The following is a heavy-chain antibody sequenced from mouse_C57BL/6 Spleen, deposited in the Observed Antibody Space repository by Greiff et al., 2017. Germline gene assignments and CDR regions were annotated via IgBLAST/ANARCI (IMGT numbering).Heavy chain of an antibody. CDR1: GFSFNTYA. CDR2: IRSKSNNYAT. V-gene: IGHV10-1*01. CDR3: VRDSNWDEYYFDY. Sequence: EVQLVESGGGLVQPKGSLKLSCAASGFSFNTYAMNWVRQAPGKGLEWVARIRSKSNNYATYYADSVKDRFTISRDDSESMLYLQMNNLKTEDTAMYYCVRDSNWDEYYFDYWGQGTTLTVSS. D-gene: IGHD4-1*01. J-gene: IGHJ2*01.